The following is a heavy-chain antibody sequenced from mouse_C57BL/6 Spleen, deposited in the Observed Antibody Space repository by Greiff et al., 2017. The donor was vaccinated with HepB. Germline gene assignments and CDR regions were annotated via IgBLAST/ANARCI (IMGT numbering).Heavy chain of an antibody. J-gene: IGHJ2*01. CDR2: IYPGDGDT. CDR3: ARYDYEVFDY. V-gene: IGHV1-82*01. Sequence: QVQLQQSGPELVKPGASVKISCKASGYAFSSSWMNWVKQRPGKGLEWIGRIYPGDGDTNYNGKFKGKATLTADKSSSTAYMQLSSLTSEDSAVYFCARYDYEVFDYWGQGTTLTVSS. D-gene: IGHD2-4*01. CDR1: GYAFSSSW.